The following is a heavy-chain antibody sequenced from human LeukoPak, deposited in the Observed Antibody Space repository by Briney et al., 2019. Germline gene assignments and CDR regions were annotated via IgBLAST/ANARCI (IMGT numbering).Heavy chain of an antibody. D-gene: IGHD6-13*01. Sequence: GGSLGLSCAASGFTFSNYDMHWVRQAPGKGLEWVAVIWYDGINNYYADSVKGRFSISRDNSKNALYLQMNSLSAEDTAVYFCARDYSRNSFDYWGQGTLVTVSS. CDR1: GFTFSNYD. V-gene: IGHV3-33*01. CDR3: ARDYSRNSFDY. CDR2: IWYDGINN. J-gene: IGHJ4*02.